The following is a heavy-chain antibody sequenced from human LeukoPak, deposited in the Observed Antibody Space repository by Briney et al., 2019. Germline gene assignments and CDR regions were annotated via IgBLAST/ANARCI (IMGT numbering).Heavy chain of an antibody. D-gene: IGHD6-13*01. V-gene: IGHV3-21*05. CDR1: GFTFSSYS. J-gene: IGHJ4*02. CDR3: ARVWVKDSSSWTFDY. CDR2: ISNSSSAI. Sequence: GGSLRLSCAASGFTFSSYSMNWVRQAPGKGLEWVSYISNSSSAIYYADPVRGRFTISEDNAKNSQYLQMNSLGAENTAVYYCARVWVKDSSSWTFDYWGQGTLVTVSS.